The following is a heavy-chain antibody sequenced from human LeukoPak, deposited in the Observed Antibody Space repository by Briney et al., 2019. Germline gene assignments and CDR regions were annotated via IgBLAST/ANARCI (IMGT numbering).Heavy chain of an antibody. Sequence: SETLSLTCAVYGGSFSGYYWSWIRQPPGKGLEWIGEINHSGSTNYNPSLKSRVTLSVDTSKNQFSLKLSSVTAADTAVYYCARWTNSSSWYYFDYWGQGTLVTVSS. J-gene: IGHJ4*02. V-gene: IGHV4-34*01. CDR2: INHSGST. D-gene: IGHD6-13*01. CDR1: GGSFSGYY. CDR3: ARWTNSSSWYYFDY.